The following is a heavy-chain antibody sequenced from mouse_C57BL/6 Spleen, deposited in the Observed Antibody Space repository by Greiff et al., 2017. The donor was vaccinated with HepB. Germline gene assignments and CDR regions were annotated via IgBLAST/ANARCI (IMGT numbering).Heavy chain of an antibody. J-gene: IGHJ2*01. CDR3: ARRQAGTDY. V-gene: IGHV1-26*01. CDR1: GYTFTDYY. CDR2: INPNNGGT. D-gene: IGHD4-1*01. Sequence: VQLQQSGPELVKPGASVKISCKASGYTFTDYYMNWVKQSHGKSLEWIGDINPNNGGTSYNQKFKGKATLTVDKSSSTAYMELRSLTSEDSAVYYCARRQAGTDYWGQGTTLTVSS.